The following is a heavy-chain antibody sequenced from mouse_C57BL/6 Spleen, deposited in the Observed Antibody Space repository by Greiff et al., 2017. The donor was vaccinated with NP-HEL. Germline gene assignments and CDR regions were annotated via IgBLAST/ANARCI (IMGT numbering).Heavy chain of an antibody. CDR1: GYTFTSYW. CDR3: ARSGYGSSLYAMDY. D-gene: IGHD1-1*01. J-gene: IGHJ4*01. CDR2: IHPNSGST. V-gene: IGHV1-64*01. Sequence: QVQLQQPGAELVKPGASVQLSCKASGYTFTSYWMHWVKQRPGQGLEWIGMIHPNSGSTNYNEKFKSKATLTVDKSSSTAYMQLSSLTSEDSAVYYCARSGYGSSLYAMDYWGQGTSVTVSS.